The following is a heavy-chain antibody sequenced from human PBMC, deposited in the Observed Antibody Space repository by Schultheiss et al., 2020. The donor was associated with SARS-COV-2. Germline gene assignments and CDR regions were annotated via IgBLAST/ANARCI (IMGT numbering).Heavy chain of an antibody. Sequence: SETLSLTCTVSGGSISSSSYYWSWIRQPPGKGLEWIGEINHSGSTNYNPSLKSRVTISVDTSKNQFSLKLSSVTAADTAVYYCARRGICTNGVCYTGRAPYGMDVWGQGTTVTVSS. CDR1: GGSISSSSYY. V-gene: IGHV4-39*07. CDR3: ARRGICTNGVCYTGRAPYGMDV. CDR2: INHSGST. J-gene: IGHJ6*02. D-gene: IGHD2-8*01.